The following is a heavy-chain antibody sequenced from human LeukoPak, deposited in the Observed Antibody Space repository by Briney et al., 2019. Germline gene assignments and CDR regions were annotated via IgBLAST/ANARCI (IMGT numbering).Heavy chain of an antibody. J-gene: IGHJ4*02. V-gene: IGHV1-2*02. CDR2: INPNSGGT. CDR3: ARDCCSSTSCYDY. D-gene: IGHD2-2*01. Sequence: ASVKVSCKASGYIFTGYYMHWVRQAPGQGIEWMGWINPNSGGTNYAQKFQGRVTMTRDTSISTAYMELSRLRSDDTTVYYCARDCCSSTSCYDYWGQGTLVTVSS. CDR1: GYIFTGYY.